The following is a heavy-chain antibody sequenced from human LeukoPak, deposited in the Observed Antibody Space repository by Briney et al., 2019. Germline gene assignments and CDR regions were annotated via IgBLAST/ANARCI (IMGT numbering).Heavy chain of an antibody. Sequence: PGGSLRLSCAASGFTFDDFGMGWVRHVPGKGLEWVSNIGTSSTTIYYADSVKGRFTISRDNAKNSLYLQMNSLRADDTAVYYCARFAAGGSYYYYMDVWGKGTTVTVSS. CDR2: IGTSSTTI. V-gene: IGHV3-48*01. D-gene: IGHD6-25*01. J-gene: IGHJ6*03. CDR3: ARFAAGGSYYYYMDV. CDR1: GFTFDDFG.